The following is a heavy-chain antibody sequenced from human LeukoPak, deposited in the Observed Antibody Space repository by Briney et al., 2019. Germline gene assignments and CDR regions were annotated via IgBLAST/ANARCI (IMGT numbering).Heavy chain of an antibody. D-gene: IGHD3-10*01. CDR2: INPNSGGT. V-gene: IGHV1-2*02. J-gene: IGHJ4*02. CDR3: ARDRAVWFGEPKYYFDY. CDR1: GYTFTGYY. Sequence: ASVKVSCKASGYTFTGYYMHWVRQAPGQGLEWMGWINPNSGGTNYAQKFQGRVTMTRDTSISTAYMELSRLRSDDTAVYYWARDRAVWFGEPKYYFDYWGQGTLVSVSS.